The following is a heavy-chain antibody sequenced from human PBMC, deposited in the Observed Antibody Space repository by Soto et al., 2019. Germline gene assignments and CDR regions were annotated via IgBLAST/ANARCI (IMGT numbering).Heavy chain of an antibody. CDR2: IYYSGST. CDR3: ARGGLYCSGGSCYYYYGMDV. V-gene: IGHV4-59*01. J-gene: IGHJ6*02. CDR1: GGSISSYY. D-gene: IGHD2-15*01. Sequence: SETLSLTCTVSGGSISSYYWSWIRQPPGKGLEWIGYIYYSGSTNYNPSLKSRVTISVDTSKNQFSLKLSSVTAADTAVYYCARGGLYCSGGSCYYYYGMDVWGQGTTVTVSS.